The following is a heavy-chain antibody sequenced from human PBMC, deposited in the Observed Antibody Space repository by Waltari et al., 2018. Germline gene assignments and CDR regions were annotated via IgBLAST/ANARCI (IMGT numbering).Heavy chain of an antibody. Sequence: QVRLVESAGGVVKPGRSLSLSCPPPAFTLSSYAMHWVRPAPGKGLEWVAVISYNERNIYYVDSVKGRFIISRDNSKKMLYLQMNSLRTEDTAVYYCARDYCDRTNCHGMDVWGQGTTVTVSS. D-gene: IGHD3-22*01. CDR2: ISYNERNI. V-gene: IGHV3-30*04. CDR3: ARDYCDRTNCHGMDV. CDR1: AFTLSSYA. J-gene: IGHJ6*02.